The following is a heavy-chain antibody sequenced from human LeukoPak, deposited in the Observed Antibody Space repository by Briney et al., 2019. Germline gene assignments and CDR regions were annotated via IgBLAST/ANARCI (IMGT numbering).Heavy chain of an antibody. V-gene: IGHV3-23*01. CDR1: GLRFRSYA. J-gene: IGHJ4*02. D-gene: IGHD2-15*01. Sequence: GGSLRLSCVASGLRFRSYAMNWVRQAPGKGLECISTISDDSSFTYYADSVKGRSAISRDDSKNTLYLRMNNLKVEDTAVYYCAKGRCSGVGCDSLHSWGQGALVTVSS. CDR2: ISDDSSFT. CDR3: AKGRCSGVGCDSLHS.